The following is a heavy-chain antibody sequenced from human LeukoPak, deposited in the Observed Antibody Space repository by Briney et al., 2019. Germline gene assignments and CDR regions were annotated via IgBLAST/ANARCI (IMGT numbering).Heavy chain of an antibody. J-gene: IGHJ4*02. D-gene: IGHD6-19*01. CDR3: ARVGSGWYEYDY. CDR1: DGSFSGYY. Sequence: PSETLSLTCAVYDGSFSGYYCSWIRQPPGKGLEWIGEINHSGSANYNPSLKSRVTIFLDTSKNQFSLKLTSVTAADTAVYYCARVGSGWYEYDYWGQGTLVTVSS. CDR2: INHSGSA. V-gene: IGHV4-34*01.